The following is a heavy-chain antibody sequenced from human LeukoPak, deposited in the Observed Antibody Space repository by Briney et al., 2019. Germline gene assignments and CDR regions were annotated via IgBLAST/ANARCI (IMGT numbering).Heavy chain of an antibody. D-gene: IGHD4-17*01. V-gene: IGHV4-39*01. J-gene: IGHJ4*02. Sequence: SQTLSLTCTVSGGSISSSTYYWGWIRPPPGKGLEWIGSIYYSGSTYYNPSLKSRVTISVDTSKNQFSLKLSSVTAADTAVYYCARLDGDSLFDYWGQGTLVTVSS. CDR1: GGSISSSTYY. CDR3: ARLDGDSLFDY. CDR2: IYYSGST.